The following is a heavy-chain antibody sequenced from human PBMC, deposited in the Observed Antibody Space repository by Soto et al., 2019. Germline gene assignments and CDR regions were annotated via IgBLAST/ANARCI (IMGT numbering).Heavy chain of an antibody. CDR1: GDSVSSNSAA. V-gene: IGHV6-1*01. J-gene: IGHJ4*02. D-gene: IGHD2-15*01. Sequence: SQTLSLTCAISGDSVSSNSAAWNWISQSPSRGLEWLGRTYYRSKWYNDYAVSVKSRITINPDTSKNQFSLQLNSVTPEDTAVYYCAREGYCSGGSCYALDYWGQGTLVTVSS. CDR2: TYYRSKWYN. CDR3: AREGYCSGGSCYALDY.